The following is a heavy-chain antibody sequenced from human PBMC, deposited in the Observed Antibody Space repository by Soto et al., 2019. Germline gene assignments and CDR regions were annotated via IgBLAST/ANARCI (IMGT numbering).Heavy chain of an antibody. CDR1: GFTFSDEN. CDR3: ARDSDCHSTSCFFPPHV. J-gene: IGHJ4*02. V-gene: IGHV3-21*06. Sequence: GSLRLSCSASGFTFSDENMSWVRQVPGKGLEWVSGISGGGSYIFYADSVQGRFSISRDNPRNSLFLEMNSLRVEDTAVYYCARDSDCHSTSCFFPPHVWGQGTPVTVSS. CDR2: ISGGGSYI. D-gene: IGHD2-2*01.